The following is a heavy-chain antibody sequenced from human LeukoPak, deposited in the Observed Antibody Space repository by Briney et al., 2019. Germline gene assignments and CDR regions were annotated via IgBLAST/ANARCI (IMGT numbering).Heavy chain of an antibody. CDR3: ARGPYQPLLTL. J-gene: IGHJ4*02. D-gene: IGHD2-2*01. CDR1: GFTVSSNY. V-gene: IGHV3-66*01. Sequence: PGGSLRLSCAASGFTVSSNYMSWVRQAPGKGLEWVSVIYSGGSTYYADSVKSRFTISRDNSKNTLYLQMNSLRAEDTAVYYCARGPYQPLLTLWGQGTLVTVSS. CDR2: IYSGGST.